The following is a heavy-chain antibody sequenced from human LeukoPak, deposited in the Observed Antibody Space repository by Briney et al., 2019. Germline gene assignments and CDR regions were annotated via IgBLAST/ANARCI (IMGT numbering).Heavy chain of an antibody. CDR2: MNPNSGNT. CDR1: GYTFTSCD. J-gene: IGHJ5*02. V-gene: IGHV1-8*01. Sequence: ASVKVSCKASGYTFTSCDINWVRQATGQGLEWMGWMNPNSGNTGYAQKFQGRVTMTRNTSISTAYMELSSLRSEDTAVYYCARIVVVPAAIAWFDPWGQGTLVTVSS. D-gene: IGHD2-2*01. CDR3: ARIVVVPAAIAWFDP.